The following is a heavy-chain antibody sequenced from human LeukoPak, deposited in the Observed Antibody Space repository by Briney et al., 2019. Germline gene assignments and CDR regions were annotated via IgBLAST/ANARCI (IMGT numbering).Heavy chain of an antibody. Sequence: ASETLSLTCTVSGGSIRNYYWSWIRQPAGKGLEWIGRIYTSGITDYNPSLKSRVTMSVDTSRNQFSLKLSSVTAADTAVYFCARGSGTFDIWGQGTMVAVSS. J-gene: IGHJ3*02. V-gene: IGHV4-4*07. CDR2: IYTSGIT. CDR1: GGSIRNYY. D-gene: IGHD3-10*01. CDR3: ARGSGTFDI.